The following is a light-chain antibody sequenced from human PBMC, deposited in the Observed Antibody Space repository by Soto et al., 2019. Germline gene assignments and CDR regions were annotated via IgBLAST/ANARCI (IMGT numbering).Light chain of an antibody. CDR1: QSVRSNF. V-gene: IGKV3-20*01. J-gene: IGKJ4*02. CDR2: GAS. CDR3: QQYGHSSLA. Sequence: DIVLTQSPGTLSLSPGDRVTISCTASQSVRSNFLAWYRQRPGQAPRLLIYGASSRAAGTPDRFSGSGSGTDFTLTISRLEPEDFAAYYCQQYGHSSLAFGGGTKVELK.